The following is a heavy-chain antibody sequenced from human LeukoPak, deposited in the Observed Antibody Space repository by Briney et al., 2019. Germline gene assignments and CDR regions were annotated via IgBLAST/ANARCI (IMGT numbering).Heavy chain of an antibody. D-gene: IGHD4-17*01. CDR1: GFTFGDYR. J-gene: IGHJ4*02. CDR2: IRGKASGGTT. V-gene: IGHV3-49*04. Sequence: GGSLRLSCTTSGFTFGDYRMNWVRQAPGKGLEWVGVIRGKASGGTTDYAASVKGRFTISRDDSKSIAYLQMSSLKIEDTAVYFCARDLGTTETGDDYWGKGTLVTVSS. CDR3: ARDLGTTETGDDY.